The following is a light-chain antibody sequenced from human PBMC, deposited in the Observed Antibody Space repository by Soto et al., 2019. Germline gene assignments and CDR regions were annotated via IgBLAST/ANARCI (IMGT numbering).Light chain of an antibody. V-gene: IGKV1-5*03. CDR2: KAS. Sequence: DIQMSQYPSTLSASVGGRGTSADLASQSISSGLAWYQQKPGKAPKLLIYKASSLESGVPSRFSGSGSGTEFTLTISSLQPDDFATYYCQQYNSYSWTFGQGTKVDIK. CDR3: QQYNSYSWT. CDR1: QSISSG. J-gene: IGKJ1*01.